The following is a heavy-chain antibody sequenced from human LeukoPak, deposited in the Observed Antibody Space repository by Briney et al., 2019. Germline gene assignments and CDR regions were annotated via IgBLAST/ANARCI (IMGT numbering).Heavy chain of an antibody. D-gene: IGHD6-13*01. CDR1: GYTFTSYA. CDR3: ARADWAAAGNY. Sequence: GASVKVSCKASGYTFTSYAMHWVRQAPGQRLEWMGWINAGNGNTKYSQKFQGRVTIARDTSASTAYMELSSLRSEDTAVYYCARADWAAAGNYWGQGTLVTVSS. CDR2: INAGNGNT. J-gene: IGHJ4*02. V-gene: IGHV1-3*01.